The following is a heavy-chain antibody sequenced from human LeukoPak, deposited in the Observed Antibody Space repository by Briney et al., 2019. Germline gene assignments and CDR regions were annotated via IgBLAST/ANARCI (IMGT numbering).Heavy chain of an antibody. CDR2: IYTSGST. CDR3: ARAPYCSSTSCSRRYYYYMDV. CDR1: GGSISSGSYY. D-gene: IGHD2-2*01. J-gene: IGHJ6*03. V-gene: IGHV4-61*02. Sequence: PSQTLSLTCAVSGGSISSGSYYWSWIRQPAGKGLEWIGRIYTSGSTNYNPSLKSRVTISVDTSKNQFSLKLSSVTAADTAVYYCARAPYCSSTSCSRRYYYYMDVWGKGTTVTVSS.